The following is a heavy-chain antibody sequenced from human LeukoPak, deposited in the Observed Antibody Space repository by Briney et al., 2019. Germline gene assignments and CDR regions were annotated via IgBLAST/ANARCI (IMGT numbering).Heavy chain of an antibody. D-gene: IGHD3-22*01. Sequence: ASVKASCKASGYTFTSYGISWVRQAPGQGLEWMGWISAYNGNTNYAQKLQGSVTMTTDTSTSTAYMELRSLRSDDTAVYYCARDPDLHYYDSSGYYYVLDYWGQGTLVTVSS. J-gene: IGHJ4*02. CDR2: ISAYNGNT. CDR3: ARDPDLHYYDSSGYYYVLDY. V-gene: IGHV1-18*01. CDR1: GYTFTSYG.